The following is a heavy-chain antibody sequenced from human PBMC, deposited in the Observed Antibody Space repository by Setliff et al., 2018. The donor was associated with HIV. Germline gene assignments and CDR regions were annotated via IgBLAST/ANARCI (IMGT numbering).Heavy chain of an antibody. J-gene: IGHJ4*02. Sequence: ASVKVSCKASGGTFSSYAISWVRQAPGQGLEWMGWINLVTGKTAYLQKFQGRVIITRDTSASTAFMEMSSLRSEDTAVYFCANGGSGGQFDHWGQGTLVTVSS. V-gene: IGHV1-3*01. D-gene: IGHD3-16*01. CDR1: GGTFSSYA. CDR2: INLVTGKT. CDR3: ANGGSGGQFDH.